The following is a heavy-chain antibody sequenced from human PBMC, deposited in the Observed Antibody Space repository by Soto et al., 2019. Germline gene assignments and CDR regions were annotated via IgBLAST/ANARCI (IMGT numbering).Heavy chain of an antibody. Sequence: ASVKVSCKVSGYPLTDLSMHWVRQAPGKGLEWMGGFDPEDGETIYAQKLQGRVTMTEATSTDTAYMELSSLRSEDTAVYYCATLPDGGSVCSGGTCYFQAPDYWGQGTLVTVSS. J-gene: IGHJ4*02. CDR1: GYPLTDLS. CDR3: ATLPDGGSVCSGGTCYFQAPDY. D-gene: IGHD2-8*02. CDR2: FDPEDGET. V-gene: IGHV1-24*01.